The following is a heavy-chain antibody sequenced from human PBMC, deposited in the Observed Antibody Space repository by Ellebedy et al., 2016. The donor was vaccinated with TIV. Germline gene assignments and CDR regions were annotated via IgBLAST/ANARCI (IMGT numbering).Heavy chain of an antibody. J-gene: IGHJ2*01. D-gene: IGHD4-23*01. CDR3: ARGYGGTSAYWYFDL. CDR2: IWNHGSTK. Sequence: GESLKIPCAASGFTFTSHGMHWVRQAPGKGLEWVALIWNHGSTKYYVDSVKGRFTVSRDNSKNILYLKMSSLGAEDTAMYYCARGYGGTSAYWYFDLWGRGTLVTVSS. CDR1: GFTFTSHG. V-gene: IGHV3-33*01.